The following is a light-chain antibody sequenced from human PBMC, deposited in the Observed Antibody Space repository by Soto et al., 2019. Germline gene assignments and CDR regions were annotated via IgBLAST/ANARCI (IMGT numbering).Light chain of an antibody. Sequence: AIRMTQSPSSFSASTGDRVTITCRASQGISSYLAWYQQKPGKAPKLLIYAASTLQSGVPSRFSGSGSGTDFTLTISCLQSEDFATYYCQLYYSYPLTFGVGTKVEIK. CDR1: QGISSY. CDR3: QLYYSYPLT. CDR2: AAS. V-gene: IGKV1-8*01. J-gene: IGKJ4*01.